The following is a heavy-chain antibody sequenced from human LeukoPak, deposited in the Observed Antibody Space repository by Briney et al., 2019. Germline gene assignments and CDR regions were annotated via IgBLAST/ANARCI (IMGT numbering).Heavy chain of an antibody. D-gene: IGHD2-15*01. Sequence: SETLSLTCTVSGYSIISDYYWGWIRQPPGKGLEWIGNIYHSGSTYYNPSLKSRVTISVDTAKNQFSLKLSSVTAEDTAVYYCARAMVVVAATGYFDYWGLGTLLTVSS. J-gene: IGHJ4*02. V-gene: IGHV4-38-2*02. CDR3: ARAMVVVAATGYFDY. CDR1: GYSIISDYY. CDR2: IYHSGST.